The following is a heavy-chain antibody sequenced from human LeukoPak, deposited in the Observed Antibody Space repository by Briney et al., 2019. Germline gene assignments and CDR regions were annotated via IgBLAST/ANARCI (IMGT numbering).Heavy chain of an antibody. CDR3: ARSRTYYDSSGPSDYFDY. V-gene: IGHV3-33*01. Sequence: GSNKYYADSVKGRFTISRDNSKNTLYLQMNSLRAEDTAVYYCARSRTYYDSSGPSDYFDYWGQGTLVTVSS. CDR2: GSNK. D-gene: IGHD3-22*01. J-gene: IGHJ4*02.